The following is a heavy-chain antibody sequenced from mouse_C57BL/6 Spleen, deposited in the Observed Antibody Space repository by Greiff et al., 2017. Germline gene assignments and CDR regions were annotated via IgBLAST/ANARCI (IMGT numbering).Heavy chain of an antibody. J-gene: IGHJ4*01. CDR2: INYDGSST. CDR3: ARERFRYAMDY. CDR1: GFTFSDYY. V-gene: IGHV5-16*01. Sequence: EVKVVESEGGLVQPGSSMKLSCTASGFTFSDYYMAWVRQVPEKGLEWVANINYDGSSTYYLDSLKSRFIISRYNAKNILYLQMSSLKSEDTASYYCARERFRYAMDYWGQGTSVTVSS.